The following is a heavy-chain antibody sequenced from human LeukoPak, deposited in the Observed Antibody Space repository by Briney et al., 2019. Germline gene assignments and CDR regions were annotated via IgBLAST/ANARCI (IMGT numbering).Heavy chain of an antibody. D-gene: IGHD4-17*01. Sequence: PGGSLRLSCAASEFTFGDYYMSWIRQAPGKGLEWVSYISSSSSSYTNYADSVKGRFTISRDNAKNSLYLQMNSLRAEDTAVYYCARSMTTVTTIDYWGQGTLVTVSS. V-gene: IGHV3-11*06. CDR3: ARSMTTVTTIDY. CDR2: ISSSSSSYT. CDR1: EFTFGDYY. J-gene: IGHJ4*02.